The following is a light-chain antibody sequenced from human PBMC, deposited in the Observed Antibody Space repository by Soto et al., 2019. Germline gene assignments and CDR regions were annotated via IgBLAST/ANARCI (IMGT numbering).Light chain of an antibody. J-gene: IGLJ2*01. CDR3: SSYTSSSTLV. Sequence: QSVLTQPASVSGSPGQSITISCTGTSSDVGGYNYVSWYQQHPGKAPKLMIYEVSNRPSGVSNRFSGSKSGNTASLTISGLQAEDEADYYCSSYTSSSTLVFGGGTKLIV. V-gene: IGLV2-14*01. CDR1: SSDVGGYNY. CDR2: EVS.